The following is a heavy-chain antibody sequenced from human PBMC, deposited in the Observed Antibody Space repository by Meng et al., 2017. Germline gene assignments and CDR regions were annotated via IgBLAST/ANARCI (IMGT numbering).Heavy chain of an antibody. D-gene: IGHD3-16*01. Sequence: EVPLVGTGGGLIQPGGSLRLSWAACGFSVSSTYLVWVRQAPGKGLEWVTVIYSGGSTYYADSVTGRFTISRDNSKNTLYLQRNSLRAEDTAVYYCARELWYWGQGTLVTVSS. J-gene: IGHJ4*02. CDR1: GFSVSSTY. CDR2: IYSGGST. V-gene: IGHV3-53*02. CDR3: ARELWY.